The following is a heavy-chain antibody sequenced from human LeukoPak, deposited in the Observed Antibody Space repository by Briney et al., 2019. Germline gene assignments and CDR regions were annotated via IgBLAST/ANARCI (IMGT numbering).Heavy chain of an antibody. V-gene: IGHV3-48*02. J-gene: IGHJ6*02. CDR2: ISSMSTTI. CDR1: GFTFSSYS. Sequence: PGGSLRLSCAASGFTFSSYSMNWVRQAPGRGLEWVSFISSMSTTIYNADSVKGRFTISRDNARNSLFLQMNSLRDEDTAVYYCATLGYGMDVWGQGTTVTVS. CDR3: ATLGYGMDV.